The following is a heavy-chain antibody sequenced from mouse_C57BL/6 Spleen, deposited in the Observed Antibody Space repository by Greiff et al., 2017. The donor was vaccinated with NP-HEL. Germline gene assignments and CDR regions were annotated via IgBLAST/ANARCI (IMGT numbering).Heavy chain of an antibody. Sequence: EVHLVESGGGLVQPKGSLKLSCAASGFSFNSYAMNWVRQAPGKGLEWVARIRSKSNNYATYYADSVKDRFTISRDDSESMLYLQMNNLKTEDTAMYYCVRATVVSMDYWGQGTSVTVSS. J-gene: IGHJ4*01. CDR3: VRATVVSMDY. D-gene: IGHD1-1*01. CDR1: GFSFNSYA. CDR2: IRSKSNNYAT. V-gene: IGHV10-1*01.